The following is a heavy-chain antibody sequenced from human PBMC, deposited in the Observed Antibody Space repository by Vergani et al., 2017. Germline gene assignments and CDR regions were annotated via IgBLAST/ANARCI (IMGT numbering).Heavy chain of an antibody. D-gene: IGHD3-16*01. V-gene: IGHV5-51*01. CDR2: IYPADPDT. Sequence: EVELVQSGPEMRKPGESLKISCKGSEYSFGNYWIGWVRQMPGKGLEWMGIIYPADPDTRYSPSFQGLVTISADKSISTAFLQWDSLNASDTALYYCARHTAYTDSWGQGTLVTVSS. J-gene: IGHJ4*02. CDR1: EYSFGNYW. CDR3: ARHTAYTDS.